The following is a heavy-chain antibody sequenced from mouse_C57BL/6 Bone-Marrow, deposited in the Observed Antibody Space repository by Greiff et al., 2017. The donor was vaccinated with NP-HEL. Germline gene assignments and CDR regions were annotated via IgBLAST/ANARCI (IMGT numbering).Heavy chain of an antibody. CDR3: AREGNYYSSSPAWFAY. J-gene: IGHJ3*01. CDR2: IYPGSGST. Sequence: VQLQQPGAELVKPGASVKMSCKASGYTFTSYWITWVKQRPGQGLEWIGDIYPGSGSTNYNEKFKSKATLTVDTSSSTAYMQLSSLTSEGSAVYYCAREGNYYSSSPAWFAYWGQGTLVTVSA. CDR1: GYTFTSYW. D-gene: IGHD1-1*01. V-gene: IGHV1-55*01.